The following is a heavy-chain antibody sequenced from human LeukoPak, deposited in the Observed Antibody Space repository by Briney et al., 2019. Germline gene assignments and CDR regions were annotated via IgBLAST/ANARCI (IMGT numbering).Heavy chain of an antibody. CDR1: GFTFSSYG. J-gene: IGHJ3*01. V-gene: IGHV3-30*02. CDR2: IRYDGGNK. D-gene: IGHD3-3*01. CDR3: AKTPSRLLEWPTIDY. Sequence: GGSLRLSCAASGFTFSSYGMHWVRQAPGKGLEWVAFIRYDGGNKYYADSVKGRFTISRDNSKNTLYLQMNSLRAEDTAVYYCAKTPSRLLEWPTIDYWGQGTMVTVSS.